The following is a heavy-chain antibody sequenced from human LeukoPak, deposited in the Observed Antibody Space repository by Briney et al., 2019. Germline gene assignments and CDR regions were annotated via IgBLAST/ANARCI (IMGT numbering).Heavy chain of an antibody. J-gene: IGHJ4*02. CDR1: GFTFSSYA. Sequence: QPGGSLRLSCAASGFTFSSYAMSWVRQAPGKGLEWASTISGSGGSTNYADSAKGRFTISRDNSKNTLHLQMNSLRAEDTAVYHCAKDRGSGWGIDYWGQGTLVTVSS. V-gene: IGHV3-23*01. D-gene: IGHD6-19*01. CDR2: ISGSGGST. CDR3: AKDRGSGWGIDY.